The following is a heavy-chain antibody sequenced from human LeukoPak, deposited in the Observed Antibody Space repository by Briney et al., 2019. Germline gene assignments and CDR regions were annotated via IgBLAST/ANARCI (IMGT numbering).Heavy chain of an antibody. CDR2: FDPEDGET. V-gene: IGHV1-24*01. Sequence: PAASVKVSCKVSGYTLTELSMHWVRQAPGKGLEWMGGFDPEDGETIYAQKFQGRVTMTEDTSTDTAYMELSSLRSEDTAVYYCATDLYGSGTPALGYWGQGTLVTVSS. J-gene: IGHJ4*02. D-gene: IGHD3-10*01. CDR1: GYTLTELS. CDR3: ATDLYGSGTPALGY.